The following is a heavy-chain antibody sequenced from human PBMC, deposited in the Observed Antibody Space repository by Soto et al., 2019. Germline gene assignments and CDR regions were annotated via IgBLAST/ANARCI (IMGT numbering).Heavy chain of an antibody. CDR2: IYYSGST. V-gene: IGHV4-59*08. Sequence: SETLSLTCTVSGGSISSYYWSWIRQPPGKGLEWIGYIYYSGSTNYNPSLKSRVTISVDTSKNQFSLKLSSVTAADTAVYYCARHPAAMGPGDYWGQGTLVTVSS. D-gene: IGHD2-2*01. CDR3: ARHPAAMGPGDY. J-gene: IGHJ4*02. CDR1: GGSISSYY.